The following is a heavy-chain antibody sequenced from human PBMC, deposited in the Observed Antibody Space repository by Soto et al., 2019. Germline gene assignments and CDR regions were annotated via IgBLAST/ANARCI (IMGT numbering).Heavy chain of an antibody. CDR1: GGSISSYY. V-gene: IGHV4-59*08. D-gene: IGHD3-10*01. CDR2: IYYSGST. CDR3: ARRRLWFGEFHAFDI. Sequence: LETLSLTCTVSGGSISSYYWSWIRQPPGKGLEWIGYIYYSGSTNYNPSLKSRVTISVDTSKNQFSLKLSSVTAADTAVYYCARRRLWFGEFHAFDIWGQGTMVTVSS. J-gene: IGHJ3*02.